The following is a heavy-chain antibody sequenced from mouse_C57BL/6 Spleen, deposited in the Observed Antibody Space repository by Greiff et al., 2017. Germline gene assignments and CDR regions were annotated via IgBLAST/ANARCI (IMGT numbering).Heavy chain of an antibody. D-gene: IGHD1-1*02. CDR3: ARSTMAKGFDY. Sequence: EVKLVESGGGLVKPGGSLKLSCAASGFTFSDYGMHWVRQAPETGLEWVAYISSGSSTIYYSATVKGRFTISRDNAKNTLFLQMTSRRSEDTAMYYCARSTMAKGFDYWGQGTTLTVSS. J-gene: IGHJ2*01. V-gene: IGHV5-17*01. CDR2: ISSGSSTI. CDR1: GFTFSDYG.